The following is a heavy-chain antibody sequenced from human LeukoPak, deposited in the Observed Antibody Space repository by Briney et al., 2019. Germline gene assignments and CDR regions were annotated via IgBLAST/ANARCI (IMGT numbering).Heavy chain of an antibody. CDR3: ARQYNYAYDY. CDR1: GDSVSSNSVA. CDR2: TYYRSKWYN. D-gene: IGHD5-18*01. J-gene: IGHJ4*02. Sequence: SQTLSLTCVLSGDSVSSNSVAWNWLRQSPSRGLEWLGRTYYRSKWYNDYAVSVKSRITINPDTSKNQFSLQLNSVTPEDTAVYYCARQYNYAYDYWGQGTLVTFSS. V-gene: IGHV6-1*01.